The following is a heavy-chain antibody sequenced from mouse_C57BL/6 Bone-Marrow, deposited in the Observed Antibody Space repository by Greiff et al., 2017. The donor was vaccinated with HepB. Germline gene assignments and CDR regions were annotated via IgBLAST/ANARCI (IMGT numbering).Heavy chain of an antibody. CDR2: ISSGGDYI. Sequence: EVQLVESGEGLVKPGGSLKLSCAASGFTFSSYAMSWVRQTPEKRLEWVAYISSGGDYIYYADTVKGRFTISRDNARNTLYLKMSSLKSEDTAMYYCTRERGDGSSYGGYYAMDYWGQGTSVTVSS. CDR3: TRERGDGSSYGGYYAMDY. J-gene: IGHJ4*01. CDR1: GFTFSSYA. V-gene: IGHV5-9-1*02. D-gene: IGHD1-1*01.